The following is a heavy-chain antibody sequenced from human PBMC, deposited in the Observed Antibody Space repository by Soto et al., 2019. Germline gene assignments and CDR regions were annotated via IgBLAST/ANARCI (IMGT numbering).Heavy chain of an antibody. Sequence: SETLSLTCTVSGGSISSSSYYWGWIRQPPGKGLEWIGSIYYSGSTYYNPSLKSRVTISVDTSKNQFSLKLSSVTAADTAVYYCARDGYYYDSSGYQRVYYFDYWGQGTLVTVSS. CDR3: ARDGYYYDSSGYQRVYYFDY. V-gene: IGHV4-39*07. J-gene: IGHJ4*02. CDR1: GGSISSSSYY. CDR2: IYYSGST. D-gene: IGHD3-22*01.